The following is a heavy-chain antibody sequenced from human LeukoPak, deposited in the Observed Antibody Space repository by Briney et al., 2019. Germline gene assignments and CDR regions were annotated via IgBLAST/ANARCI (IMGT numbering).Heavy chain of an antibody. CDR2: IIPIFGTA. V-gene: IGHV1-69*13. CDR1: GYTFTSYG. D-gene: IGHD6-19*01. J-gene: IGHJ4*02. CDR3: ASMDSSGWHFDY. Sequence: GASVKVSCKASGYTFTSYGISWVRQAPGQGLEWMGGIIPIFGTANYAQKFQGRVTITADESTSTAYMELSSLRSEDTAVYYCASMDSSGWHFDYWGQGTLVTVSS.